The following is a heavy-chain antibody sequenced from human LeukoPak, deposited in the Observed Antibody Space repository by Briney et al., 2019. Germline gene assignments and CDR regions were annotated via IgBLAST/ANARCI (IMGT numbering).Heavy chain of an antibody. CDR3: ASRDYDFWSGYYRGFDY. J-gene: IGHJ4*02. CDR2: INHSGST. D-gene: IGHD3-3*01. Sequence: SETLSLTCAVYGGSLSGYYWSWIRQPPGKGLEWIGEINHSGSTNYNPSLKSRVTISVDTSKNQFSLKLSSVTAADTAVYYCASRDYDFWSGYYRGFDYWGQGTLVTVSS. V-gene: IGHV4-34*01. CDR1: GGSLSGYY.